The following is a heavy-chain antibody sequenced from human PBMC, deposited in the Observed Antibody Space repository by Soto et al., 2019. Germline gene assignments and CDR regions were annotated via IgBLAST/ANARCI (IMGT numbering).Heavy chain of an antibody. CDR2: IVVGSGNT. V-gene: IGHV1-58*01. D-gene: IGHD6-19*01. CDR1: GFTFTSSA. J-gene: IGHJ4*02. Sequence: QMPLVQSGPEVKKPGTSVKVSCKASGFTFTSSAVQWVRQARGQRLEWIGWIVVGSGNTNYAQKFQERVTITRDMSTSTAYMELSSLRSEDTAVYYCAAIIAVAGRAGDYWGQGTLVTVSS. CDR3: AAIIAVAGRAGDY.